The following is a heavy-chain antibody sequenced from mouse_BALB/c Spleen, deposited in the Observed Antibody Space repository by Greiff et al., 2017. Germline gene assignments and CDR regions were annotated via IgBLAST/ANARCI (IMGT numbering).Heavy chain of an antibody. CDR2: ISSGGSYT. D-gene: IGHD2-2*01. V-gene: IGHV5-6-4*01. CDR3: TREGYGYDPYYYAMDY. Sequence: EVKLVESGGGLVKPGGSLKLSCAASGFTFSSYTMSWVRQTPEKRLEWVATISSGGSYTYYPDSVKGRFTISRDNAKNTLYLQMSSLKSEDTAMYYCTREGYGYDPYYYAMDYWGQGTSVTVSS. CDR1: GFTFSSYT. J-gene: IGHJ4*01.